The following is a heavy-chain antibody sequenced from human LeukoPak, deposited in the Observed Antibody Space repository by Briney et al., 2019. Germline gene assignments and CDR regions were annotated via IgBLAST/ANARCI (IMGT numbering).Heavy chain of an antibody. D-gene: IGHD3-10*01. CDR1: GFTFSSYW. CDR3: ARGVWFGELLAYWAY. J-gene: IGHJ4*02. CDR2: IKQDGSEK. V-gene: IGHV3-7*01. Sequence: PGGSLRLSCAASGFTFSSYWMSWVRQAPGKGLEWVANIKQDGSEKYYVDSVKGRFTISRDNAKNSLYLQMNSLRAEDTAVYYCARGVWFGELLAYWAYWGQGTLVTVSS.